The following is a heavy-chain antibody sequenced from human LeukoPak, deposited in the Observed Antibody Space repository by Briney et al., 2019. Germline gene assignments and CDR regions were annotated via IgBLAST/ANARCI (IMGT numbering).Heavy chain of an antibody. V-gene: IGHV3-23*01. D-gene: IGHD2-2*01. CDR1: GFTFSSYA. J-gene: IGHJ4*02. CDR3: ARRWDCSSTSCHMDY. Sequence: HPGGSLRLSCAASGFTFSSYAMSWVRQAPGKGLEWVSAISGSGGSTYYADSVKGRFTISRDNSKNTLYLQMNSLRAEDTAVYYCARRWDCSSTSCHMDYWGQGTLVTVSS. CDR2: ISGSGGST.